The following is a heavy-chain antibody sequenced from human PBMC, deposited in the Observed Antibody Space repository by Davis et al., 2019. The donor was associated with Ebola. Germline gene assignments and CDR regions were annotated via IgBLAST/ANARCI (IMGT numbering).Heavy chain of an antibody. J-gene: IGHJ4*02. Sequence: PGSLLKISCAASGFTFDDYAMHWVRQAPGKGLEWVSGISWNSGSIGYADSVKGRFTISRDNAKNSRYLQMNSLRAEDTALYYCAKGRTRIAVAGTNYFDYWGQGTLVTVSS. V-gene: IGHV3-9*01. CDR2: ISWNSGSI. CDR3: AKGRTRIAVAGTNYFDY. CDR1: GFTFDDYA. D-gene: IGHD6-19*01.